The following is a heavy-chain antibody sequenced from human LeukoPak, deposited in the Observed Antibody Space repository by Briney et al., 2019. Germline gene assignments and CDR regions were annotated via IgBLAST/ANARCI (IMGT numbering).Heavy chain of an antibody. CDR3: ARAPYGSATNNYYMDV. Sequence: SQTLSLTCTVSGGSISSGGYYWSWIRQPPGKGLEWIGYIYHSGSTYYNPSLKSRVTISVDTSKNQFSLKLSSVTAADTAVYYCARAPYGSATNNYYMDVWGKGTTVTVSS. CDR2: IYHSGST. CDR1: GGSISSGGYY. J-gene: IGHJ6*03. D-gene: IGHD3-10*01. V-gene: IGHV4-30-2*01.